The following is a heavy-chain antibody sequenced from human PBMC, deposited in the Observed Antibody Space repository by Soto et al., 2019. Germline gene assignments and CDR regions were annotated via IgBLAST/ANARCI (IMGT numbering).Heavy chain of an antibody. Sequence: SSETLSLTCTVSGGSISSGDYYWNWIRQPPGKGLEWIGFIYNSGSTYYNPSLKSRVTISVDTSKNQFSLKLTSVTAADTAVYYCARNDYDYVWESPGGDAFDIWGQGTLVTV. V-gene: IGHV4-30-4*01. CDR1: GGSISSGDYY. D-gene: IGHD3-16*01. CDR2: IYNSGST. J-gene: IGHJ3*02. CDR3: ARNDYDYVWESPGGDAFDI.